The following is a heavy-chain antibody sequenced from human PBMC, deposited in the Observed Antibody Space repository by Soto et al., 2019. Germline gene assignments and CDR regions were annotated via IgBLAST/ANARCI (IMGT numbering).Heavy chain of an antibody. J-gene: IGHJ3*02. CDR2: ISYDGTNK. V-gene: IGHV3-30*18. CDR1: GFTFRSFG. Sequence: PGGSLRLSCAASGFTFRSFGMHWIRQAPGKGLEWVALISYDGTNKYYADSVRGRFTISRDNSKNTLYLEMNTLRVEDTAVHYCAKVLPATGIEGGGDAFDIWGQGTMVTVSS. CDR3: AKVLPATGIEGGGDAFDI. D-gene: IGHD1-26*01.